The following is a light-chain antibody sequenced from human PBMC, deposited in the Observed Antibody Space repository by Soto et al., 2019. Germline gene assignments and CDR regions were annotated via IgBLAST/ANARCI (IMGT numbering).Light chain of an antibody. CDR1: SSSIGSNT. V-gene: IGLV1-44*01. CDR3: AAWDASLNGVV. Sequence: QSALTQPPSACGTPGQRGTISCSGSSSSIGSNTVNWYQQLPGTAHKLLIHSNNHRRSGVPDRLSGSKSGTSASLAISGIQSEGEAEYYSAAWDASLNGVVLGGGTKLPV. J-gene: IGLJ2*01. CDR2: SNN.